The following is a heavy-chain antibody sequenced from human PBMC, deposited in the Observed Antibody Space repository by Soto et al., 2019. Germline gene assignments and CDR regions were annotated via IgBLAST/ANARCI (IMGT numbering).Heavy chain of an antibody. CDR1: GYTFTSYA. D-gene: IGHD3-3*01. J-gene: IGHJ6*02. Sequence: ASVKVSCKASGYTFTSYAMNWVRQAPGQGLEWMGWINTNTGNPTYAQGFTGRFVFSLDTSVSTAYLQICSLKAEDTAVYYCARDSMNYDFWSGYSHYYYYGMNVWGQGTTVTVSS. V-gene: IGHV7-4-1*01. CDR3: ARDSMNYDFWSGYSHYYYYGMNV. CDR2: INTNTGNP.